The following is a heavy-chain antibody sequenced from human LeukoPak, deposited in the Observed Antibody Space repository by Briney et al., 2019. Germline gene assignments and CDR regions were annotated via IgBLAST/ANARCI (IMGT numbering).Heavy chain of an antibody. CDR1: GYTFTGYY. V-gene: IGHV1-2*02. CDR3: ARDLDYDSSGYYPDY. D-gene: IGHD3-22*01. Sequence: ASVKVSCKASGYTFTGYYMHWVRQAPGQGLEWMGGINPNSGGTNYAQKFQGRVTMTRDTSISTAYMELSRLRSDDTAVYYCARDLDYDSSGYYPDYWGQGTLVTVSS. CDR2: INPNSGGT. J-gene: IGHJ4*02.